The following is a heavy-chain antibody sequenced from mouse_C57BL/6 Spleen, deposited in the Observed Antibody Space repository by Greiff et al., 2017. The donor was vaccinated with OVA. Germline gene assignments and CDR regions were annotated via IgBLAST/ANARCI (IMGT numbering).Heavy chain of an antibody. Sequence: EVKLVESGGGLVQPGGSLKLSCAASGFTFSDYGMAWVRQAPRKGPEWVAFISNLEYSIYYADTVTGRFTISRENAKNTLYLEMSSLRSEDTAMYYCARHEADGYYDYWGQGTTLTVSS. CDR2: ISNLEYSI. V-gene: IGHV5-15*01. J-gene: IGHJ2*01. CDR3: ARHEADGYYDY. CDR1: GFTFSDYG. D-gene: IGHD2-3*01.